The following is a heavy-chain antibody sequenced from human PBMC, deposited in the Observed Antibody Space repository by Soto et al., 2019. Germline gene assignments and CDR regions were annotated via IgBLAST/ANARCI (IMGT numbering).Heavy chain of an antibody. CDR2: IIPISGTT. D-gene: IGHD2-15*01. CDR1: GGTFSTHA. V-gene: IGHV1-69*13. CDR3: ARGDCSGGNCYSGMDV. J-gene: IGHJ6*02. Sequence: SVKVSCKASGGTFSTHAIIWVRQAPGHGLEWMGGIIPISGTTYYTQKFQGRVTITADEPKSTAFMELSSLKSEDTAVFYCARGDCSGGNCYSGMDVWGQGTMVTVSS.